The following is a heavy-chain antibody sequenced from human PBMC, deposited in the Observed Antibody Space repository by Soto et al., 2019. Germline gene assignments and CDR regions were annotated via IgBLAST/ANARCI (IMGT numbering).Heavy chain of an antibody. D-gene: IGHD3-9*01. V-gene: IGHV4-59*08. Sequence: SETLSLTCTVSGGSISSYYWSWIRQPPGKGLEWIGYIYYSGSTNYNPSLKSRVTISVDTSKNQFSLKLSSVTAADTAVYYCARGRHFDWLRPSPNYYYYYHMDVWGKGTTVTVSS. CDR1: GGSISSYY. CDR3: ARGRHFDWLRPSPNYYYYYHMDV. J-gene: IGHJ6*03. CDR2: IYYSGST.